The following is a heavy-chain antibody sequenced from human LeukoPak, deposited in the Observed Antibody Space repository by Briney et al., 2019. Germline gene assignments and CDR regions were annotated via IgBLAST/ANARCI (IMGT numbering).Heavy chain of an antibody. CDR1: GGSFSGYY. D-gene: IGHD3-10*01. CDR3: ARAWYYYGSGSYRFDY. Sequence: SETLSLTCAVYGGSFSGYYWSWIRQPLGKGLEWSGEINHSGSTNYNPSLKSRVTISVDTSKNQFSLKLSSVTAADTAVYYCARAWYYYGSGSYRFDYWGQGTLVTVSS. CDR2: INHSGST. V-gene: IGHV4-34*01. J-gene: IGHJ4*02.